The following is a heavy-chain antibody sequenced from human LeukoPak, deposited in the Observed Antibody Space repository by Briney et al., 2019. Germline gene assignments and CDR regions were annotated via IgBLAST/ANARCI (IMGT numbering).Heavy chain of an antibody. J-gene: IGHJ4*02. CDR1: GFTFSSYD. D-gene: IGHD1-26*01. CDR2: IGTAGDT. V-gene: IGHV3-13*01. CDR3: ASGSIVGATFGPFDY. Sequence: PGGSLRLSCAASGFTFSSYDMHWVRQATGKGLEWVPAIGTAGDTYYPGSVKGRFTISRENAKNSLYLQMNSLRAADTAVYYCASGSIVGATFGPFDYWGQGTLVTVSS.